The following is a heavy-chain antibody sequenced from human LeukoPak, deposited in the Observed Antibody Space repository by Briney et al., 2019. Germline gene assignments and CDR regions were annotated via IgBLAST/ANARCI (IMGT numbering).Heavy chain of an antibody. J-gene: IGHJ6*03. V-gene: IGHV3-30*02. D-gene: IGHD3-16*01. CDR1: GFTFSSYG. CDR3: AKDYGTYYYYYMDV. CDR2: IRYDGSNK. Sequence: PGGSLRLSCAASGFTFSSYGMHWVRQAPGKWLEWVAFIRYDGSNKYYADSVKGRFTISRDNSKNTLYLQMNSLRAEDTAVYYCAKDYGTYYYYYMDVWGKGTTVTISS.